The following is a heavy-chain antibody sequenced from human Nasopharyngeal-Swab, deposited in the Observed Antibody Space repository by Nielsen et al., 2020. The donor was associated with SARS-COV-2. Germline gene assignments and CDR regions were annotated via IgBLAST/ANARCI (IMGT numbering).Heavy chain of an antibody. CDR3: ARHPDPLGSNLTFDY. D-gene: IGHD4-11*01. CDR1: GGSISSGSYY. V-gene: IGHV4-39*01. Sequence: GSLRLSCTVSGGSISSGSYYWGWIRQPPGKGLEWIGSIYYSGSTYYNPSLKSRVTISVDTSKNQFSLKLSSVTAADTAVYYCARHPDPLGSNLTFDYWGQGTLVTVSS. J-gene: IGHJ4*02. CDR2: IYYSGST.